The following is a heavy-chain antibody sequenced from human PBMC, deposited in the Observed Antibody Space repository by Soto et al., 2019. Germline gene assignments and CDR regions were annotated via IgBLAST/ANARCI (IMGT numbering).Heavy chain of an antibody. CDR1: GFTFSTYN. Sequence: PGGSLRLSCAASGFTFSTYNMNWVRQAPGKGLEWVSYISSSSSTIYYADSVKGRFTISRDNAQNSLYLQMNSLRDEDTAVYYCARDVRDYYGSGSYYYYYGMDVWGQGTTVT. D-gene: IGHD3-10*01. CDR3: ARDVRDYYGSGSYYYYYGMDV. J-gene: IGHJ6*02. V-gene: IGHV3-48*02. CDR2: ISSSSSTI.